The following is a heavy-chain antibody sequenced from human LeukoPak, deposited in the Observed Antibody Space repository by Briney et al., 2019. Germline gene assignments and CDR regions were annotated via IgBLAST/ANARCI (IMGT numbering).Heavy chain of an antibody. V-gene: IGHV7-4-1*02. CDR3: TRDYPVYGYWSGYYAFDI. CDR1: GYTVTSNG. D-gene: IGHD3-3*01. Sequence: GASVKVSCKASGYTVTSNGLNWVRQAPGQGLEWMGWINTNTGNPTYAQAFKGRFVFSLDTSVSTAYLQIRSLKAEDTAVYYCTRDYPVYGYWSGYYAFDIWGQGTMVTVSS. CDR2: INTNTGNP. J-gene: IGHJ3*02.